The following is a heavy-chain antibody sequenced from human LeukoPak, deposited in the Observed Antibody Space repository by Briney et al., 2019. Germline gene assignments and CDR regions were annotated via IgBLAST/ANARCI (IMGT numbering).Heavy chain of an antibody. Sequence: ASVKVSCKASGYTFTGYYMHWVRQAPGQRLEWMGWTNPNSGGTNYAQKFQGRVTMTRDTSISTAYMELSRLRSDDTAVYYCARSQGVVPAAIIYYFDYWGQGTLVTVSS. J-gene: IGHJ4*02. D-gene: IGHD2-2*01. CDR2: TNPNSGGT. CDR1: GYTFTGYY. CDR3: ARSQGVVPAAIIYYFDY. V-gene: IGHV1-2*02.